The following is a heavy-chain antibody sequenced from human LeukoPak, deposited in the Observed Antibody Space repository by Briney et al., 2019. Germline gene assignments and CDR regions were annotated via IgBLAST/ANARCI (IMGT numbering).Heavy chain of an antibody. Sequence: PGGSLRLSCAASGFTFSSFIMNWVRQAPGKGLEWVSSISSSSSYIYYADSLKGRFTISRDNAKNSLYLQMNSLRAEDTAVYYCARDSRAVADAFDIWGQGTMVTVS. J-gene: IGHJ3*02. CDR1: GFTFSSFI. CDR2: ISSSSSYI. D-gene: IGHD6-19*01. CDR3: ARDSRAVADAFDI. V-gene: IGHV3-21*01.